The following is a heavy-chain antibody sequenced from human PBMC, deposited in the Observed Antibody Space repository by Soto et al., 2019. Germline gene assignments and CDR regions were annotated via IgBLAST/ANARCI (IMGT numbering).Heavy chain of an antibody. CDR3: AGGLVTTDTMFDY. CDR2: ISAYNGNT. V-gene: IGHV1-18*01. J-gene: IGHJ4*02. Sequence: ASVKVSCKASGYTFTSYGISWVRQAPGQGLEWMGWISAYNGNTNYAQKLQGRVTMTTDTSTSTAYKELRSLRSDDTAVYYCAGGLVTTDTMFDYWGQGTLVTVSS. CDR1: GYTFTSYG. D-gene: IGHD4-17*01.